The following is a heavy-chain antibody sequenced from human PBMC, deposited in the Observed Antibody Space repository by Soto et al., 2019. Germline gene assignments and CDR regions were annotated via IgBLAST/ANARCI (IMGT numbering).Heavy chain of an antibody. D-gene: IGHD4-17*01. J-gene: IGHJ4*02. CDR1: GFIFSIYA. V-gene: IGHV3-48*01. Sequence: GGSLRLSCSGSGFIFSIYAIHWVRQAPGKGLEWVSYISINGGTIYYADSVKGRFTISRDNGKNSLYLQMNSLRAEDTAVYYCARDSYGDYFFDYWGQGTLITVSS. CDR3: ARDSYGDYFFDY. CDR2: ISINGGTI.